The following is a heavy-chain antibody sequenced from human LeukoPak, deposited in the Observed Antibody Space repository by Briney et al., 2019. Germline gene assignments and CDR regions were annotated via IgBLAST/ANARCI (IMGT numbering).Heavy chain of an antibody. CDR3: ARDRDYYGSGSYYKYYGMDV. CDR1: GFTFSSDS. J-gene: IGHJ6*02. Sequence: GGSLRLSCAASGFTFSSDSMNWVRQAPGKGLEWVSSISSSSSYIYYADLVKGRFTISRDNAKNSLYLQMNSLRAEDTAVYYCARDRDYYGSGSYYKYYGMDVWGQGTTVTVSS. D-gene: IGHD3-10*01. CDR2: ISSSSSYI. V-gene: IGHV3-21*01.